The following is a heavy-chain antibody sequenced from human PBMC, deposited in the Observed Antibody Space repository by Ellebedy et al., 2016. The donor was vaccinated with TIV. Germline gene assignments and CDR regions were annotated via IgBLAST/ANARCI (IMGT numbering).Heavy chain of an antibody. Sequence: ASVKVSCKASGYTFTSYGISWVRQAPGQGLEWMGWISAYNGNTNYAQKLQGRVTMTTDTSTSTAYMELSSLRSEDTAVYYCARDSHGRVGYSGYGLVDYWGQGTLVTVSS. CDR3: ARDSHGRVGYSGYGLVDY. CDR2: ISAYNGNT. V-gene: IGHV1-18*04. D-gene: IGHD5-12*01. J-gene: IGHJ4*02. CDR1: GYTFTSYG.